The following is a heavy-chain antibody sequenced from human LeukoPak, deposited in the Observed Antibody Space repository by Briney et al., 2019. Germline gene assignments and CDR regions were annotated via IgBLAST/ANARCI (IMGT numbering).Heavy chain of an antibody. J-gene: IGHJ4*02. CDR2: INHSGST. V-gene: IGHV4-34*01. CDR1: GGSFSGYY. CDR3: ARGNCSSTSCYRYFDY. D-gene: IGHD2-2*01. Sequence: SETLSLTCAVYGGSFSGYYWSWIRQPPGKGLEWIGEINHSGSTNYNPSLKSRVTISVDTSKNLFSLKLSSVTAADTAVYYCARGNCSSTSCYRYFDYWGQGTLVTVSS.